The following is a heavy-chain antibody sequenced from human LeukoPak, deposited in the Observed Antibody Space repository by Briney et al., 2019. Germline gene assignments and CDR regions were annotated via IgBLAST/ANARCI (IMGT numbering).Heavy chain of an antibody. V-gene: IGHV1-69*08. CDR3: ATTNDGGGYQWGDFFDF. Sequence: QAPGQGLEWMGRIIPNLGTTNRAQNFQDRVTLTADKSTNTAYMELTSLTSDDTAVYYCATTNDGGGYQWGDFFDFWGQGTLVTVSS. CDR2: IIPNLGTT. D-gene: IGHD3-22*01. J-gene: IGHJ4*02.